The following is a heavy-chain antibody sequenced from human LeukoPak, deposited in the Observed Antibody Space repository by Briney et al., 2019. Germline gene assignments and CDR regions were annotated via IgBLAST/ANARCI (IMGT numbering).Heavy chain of an antibody. CDR3: ATGGNVDTAMVSLKGYYYYGMDV. D-gene: IGHD5-18*01. Sequence: GASVNVSCKVSGYTLTDLSMHWVRQAPGIGLEWMGGSDPEDGETFYAQKFRGRITMTEDTSADTAYMELNSLRSEDTAVYYCATGGNVDTAMVSLKGYYYYGMDVWGQGTTVTVSS. CDR1: GYTLTDLS. V-gene: IGHV1-24*01. CDR2: SDPEDGET. J-gene: IGHJ6*02.